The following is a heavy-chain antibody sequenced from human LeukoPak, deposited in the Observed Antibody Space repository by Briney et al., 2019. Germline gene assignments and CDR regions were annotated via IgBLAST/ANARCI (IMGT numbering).Heavy chain of an antibody. Sequence: ASVKVSCKASGYTFTGYYMHWVRQAPGQGLEWMGWINPNSGGTNYAQKFQGRVTMTRDTSISTAYMELSSLRSEDMAVYYCAREGYYDSSGYYYTLGFDYWGQGTLVTVSS. CDR1: GYTFTGYY. CDR3: AREGYYDSSGYYYTLGFDY. J-gene: IGHJ4*02. D-gene: IGHD3-22*01. V-gene: IGHV1-2*02. CDR2: INPNSGGT.